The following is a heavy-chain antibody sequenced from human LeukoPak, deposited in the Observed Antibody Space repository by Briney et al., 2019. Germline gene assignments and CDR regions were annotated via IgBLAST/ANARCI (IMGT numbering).Heavy chain of an antibody. J-gene: IGHJ3*02. V-gene: IGHV1-18*01. D-gene: IGHD3-10*01. CDR3: ARTMVRGVIITDDAFDI. Sequence: VASVKVSCKASGYTFTSYGISWVRQAPGQGLEWMGWISAYNGNTNYAQKLQGRVTMTTDTSTSTAYMELRSLRSDDTAVYYCARTMVRGVIITDDAFDIWGQGTMVTVSS. CDR1: GYTFTSYG. CDR2: ISAYNGNT.